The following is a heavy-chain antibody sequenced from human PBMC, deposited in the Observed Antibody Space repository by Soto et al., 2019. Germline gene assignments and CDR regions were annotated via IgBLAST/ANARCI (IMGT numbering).Heavy chain of an antibody. D-gene: IGHD3-10*01. Sequence: QLVQSGAEVKKPGASVKVSCKASGYTFYTYGVTWVRQAPGQGPEWMGWISAYNGTTKYAQKFQGRVTMTTDTSTTTAYMELKSLSSDDTAVYYCAREISSVFGMIRGVNPDYRGQGTPVTVSS. V-gene: IGHV1-18*01. CDR3: AREISSVFGMIRGVNPDY. CDR1: GYTFYTYG. CDR2: ISAYNGTT. J-gene: IGHJ4*02.